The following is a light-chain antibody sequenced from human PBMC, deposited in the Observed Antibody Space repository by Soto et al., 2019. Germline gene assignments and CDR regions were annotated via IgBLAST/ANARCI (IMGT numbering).Light chain of an antibody. Sequence: QSVVTQPRSGSGAPGQSVTNSSTVTISHVGGYNYVSWYQQHPGKATKLMIYDVSKRPSAVPDRFPGSKSGNKASLTISGLQAEDEADYYCCSYAGSSILYVFGTGTKVTV. CDR2: DVS. CDR3: CSYAGSSILYV. CDR1: ISHVGGYNY. V-gene: IGLV2-11*01. J-gene: IGLJ1*01.